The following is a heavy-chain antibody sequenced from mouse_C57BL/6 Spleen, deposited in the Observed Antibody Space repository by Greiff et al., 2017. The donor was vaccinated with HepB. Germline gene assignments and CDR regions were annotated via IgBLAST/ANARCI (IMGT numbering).Heavy chain of an antibody. V-gene: IGHV1-82*01. Sequence: VQLQQSGPELVKPGASVKISCKASGYAFSSSWMNWVKQRPGKGLEWIGRIYPGDGDTNYNGKFKGKATLTADKSSSTAYMQLSSLTSEDSAVYFCARFRDFDVWGTGTTVTVSS. CDR3: ARFRDFDV. D-gene: IGHD3-3*01. J-gene: IGHJ1*03. CDR1: GYAFSSSW. CDR2: IYPGDGDT.